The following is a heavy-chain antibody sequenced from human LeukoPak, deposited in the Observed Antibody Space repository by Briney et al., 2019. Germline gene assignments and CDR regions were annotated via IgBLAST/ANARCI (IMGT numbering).Heavy chain of an antibody. J-gene: IGHJ4*02. Sequence: GGSLRLSCAASGFTFSDYYMSWIRQAPGKGLECVSYISSSGSTIYYADSVKGRFTISRDNAKNSLYLQMNSLRAEDTAVYYCARDKSAAAMYDYWGQGTLVTVSS. CDR2: ISSSGSTI. CDR3: ARDKSAAAMYDY. D-gene: IGHD6-13*01. CDR1: GFTFSDYY. V-gene: IGHV3-11*01.